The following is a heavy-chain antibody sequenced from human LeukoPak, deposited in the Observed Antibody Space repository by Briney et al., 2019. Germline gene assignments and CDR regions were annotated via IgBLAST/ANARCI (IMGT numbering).Heavy chain of an antibody. V-gene: IGHV4-59*01. J-gene: IGHJ5*02. CDR2: IYYSGST. D-gene: IGHD3-9*01. CDR3: ARVRYFDWLLSGDNWFDP. Sequence: SETLSLTCAVSGGSISSYYWSWIRQPPGKGLEWIGYIYYSGSTNYNPSLKSRVTISVDTSKNQFSLKLSSVTAADTAVYYCARVRYFDWLLSGDNWFDPWGQGTLVTVSS. CDR1: GGSISSYY.